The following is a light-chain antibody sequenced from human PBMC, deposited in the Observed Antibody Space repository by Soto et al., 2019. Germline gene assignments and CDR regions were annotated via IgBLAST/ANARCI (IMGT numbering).Light chain of an antibody. V-gene: IGLV2-8*01. CDR2: EVS. CDR1: SSDVGCYNY. CDR3: SSYAGSYVV. Sequence: QSALTQPPSASGSPGQSVTISCTGTSSDVGCYNYVSWYQQHPGKAPKLMIYEVSKRPSGVPDRFSGSKSGNTASLTVSGLQAEDEADYYCSSYAGSYVVFGGGTKVTVL. J-gene: IGLJ2*01.